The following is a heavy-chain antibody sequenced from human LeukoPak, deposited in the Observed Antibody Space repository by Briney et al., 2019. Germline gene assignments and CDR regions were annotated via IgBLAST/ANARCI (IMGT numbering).Heavy chain of an antibody. CDR1: GFTFSSYA. CDR2: ISSNGGST. J-gene: IGHJ4*02. CDR3: ARKNTFFDL. Sequence: GGALRLSCAASGFTFSSYAMHWVRQAPGKGLEYVLTISSNGGSTYYADSVKGRFINSRDNSKYTLYLQMGSLRAEDMAVVYCARKNTFFDLWGEGALLTVS. V-gene: IGHV3-64*02.